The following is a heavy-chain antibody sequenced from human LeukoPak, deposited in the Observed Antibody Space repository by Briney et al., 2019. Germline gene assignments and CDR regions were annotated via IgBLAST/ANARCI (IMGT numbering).Heavy chain of an antibody. D-gene: IGHD2-8*01. J-gene: IGHJ4*02. CDR3: AKDLRTYCTNGVCYPGYFDY. CDR1: GFTFSSYG. V-gene: IGHV3-33*06. CDR2: IWSDGSNK. Sequence: GGSLRLPCAASGFTFSSYGMHWVRQAPGKGLEWVAVIWSDGSNKYYADSVKGRFTISRDNSGNTLYLQMNSLRAGDTAVYYCAKDLRTYCTNGVCYPGYFDYWGQGTLVTVSS.